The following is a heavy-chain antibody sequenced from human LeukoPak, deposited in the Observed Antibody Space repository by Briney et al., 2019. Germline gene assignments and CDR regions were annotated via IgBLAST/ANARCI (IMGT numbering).Heavy chain of an antibody. D-gene: IGHD5-12*01. Sequence: SETLSLTCTVSGVSITNYHWSWIRQPPGKGLEWIGYIYNSGSTKYNPSLNPSLKSRVTISGDTSKNQFLLWLSSVTAADTAVYYCARFYSGYRVDHWGQGTLVTVTS. CDR3: ARFYSGYRVDH. CDR2: IYNSGST. CDR1: GVSITNYH. J-gene: IGHJ4*02. V-gene: IGHV4-59*01.